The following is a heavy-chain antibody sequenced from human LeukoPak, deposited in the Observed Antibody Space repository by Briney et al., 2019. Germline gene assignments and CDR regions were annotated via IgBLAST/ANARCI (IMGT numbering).Heavy chain of an antibody. CDR3: ARADFWSGYGQVPFDY. J-gene: IGHJ4*02. CDR2: IYYSGGT. CDR1: GGSISSYY. Sequence: SETLSLTCTVSGGSISSYYWSWIRQPPGKGLEWIGYIYYSGGTNYNPSLKSRVTISVDTSKNQFSLKLSSVTAADTAVYYCARADFWSGYGQVPFDYWGQGTLVTVSS. D-gene: IGHD3-3*01. V-gene: IGHV4-59*01.